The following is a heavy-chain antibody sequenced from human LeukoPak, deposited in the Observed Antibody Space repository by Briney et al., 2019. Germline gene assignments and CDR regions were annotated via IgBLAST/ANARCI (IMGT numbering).Heavy chain of an antibody. Sequence: ASVKASCKPPEATFSTYATSWVRQAPGQGLDWMGGTIPILGLPNYAQKFQGRVTITADKSTSTAYMELSSLRSEDTAVYYCARAMVPIGQLPSPEDYYYYGMDVWGQGTTVTVSS. J-gene: IGHJ6*02. CDR1: EATFSTYA. CDR2: TIPILGLP. V-gene: IGHV1-69*10. D-gene: IGHD2-2*01. CDR3: ARAMVPIGQLPSPEDYYYYGMDV.